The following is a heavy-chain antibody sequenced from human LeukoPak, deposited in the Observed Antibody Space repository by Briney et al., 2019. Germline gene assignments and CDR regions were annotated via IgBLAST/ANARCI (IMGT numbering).Heavy chain of an antibody. J-gene: IGHJ4*02. D-gene: IGHD2-2*01. CDR2: SYYSGSN. V-gene: IGHV4-61*01. CDR1: GGSVSSGSYY. Sequence: SETLSLTCTVSGGSVSSGSYYWTWLRQPPGKGLEWVGYSYYSGSNYYNPSLKRRVTISVDTSSNRFSLKLSSVTAADTAVYHCARQRGRYCSDTTCYYPLVVDYWGQGALVTVSS. CDR3: ARQRGRYCSDTTCYYPLVVDY.